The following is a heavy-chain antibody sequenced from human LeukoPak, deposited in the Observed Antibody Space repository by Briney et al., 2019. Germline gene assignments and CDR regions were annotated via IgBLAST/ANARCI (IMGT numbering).Heavy chain of an antibody. D-gene: IGHD3-22*01. J-gene: IGHJ4*02. CDR3: AKDKYYDSSRKPPSDY. CDR2: INTDGSTT. V-gene: IGHV3-74*01. CDR1: GFPFSSYW. Sequence: GGSLRLSCAASGFPFSSYWVHWVRQAPGKGLVWVSLINTDGSTTTYADSVKGRLTISRNNAKNTLYLQMNSLRAEDTAVYYCAKDKYYDSSRKPPSDYWGQGTLVTVSS.